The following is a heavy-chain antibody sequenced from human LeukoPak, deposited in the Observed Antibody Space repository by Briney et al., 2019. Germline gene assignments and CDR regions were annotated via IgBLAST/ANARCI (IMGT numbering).Heavy chain of an antibody. CDR2: INTDGSST. CDR3: ARLSMGLSPDP. J-gene: IGHJ5*02. Sequence: PGGSLRLSCAASGFTFSSYWMHWVRHAPGKGLVWVSRINTDGSSTSYADSVKGRFTISRDNAKNTLYLQMNSLRAEDTAVYYCARLSMGLSPDPWGQGTLVTVSS. D-gene: IGHD2/OR15-2a*01. CDR1: GFTFSSYW. V-gene: IGHV3-74*01.